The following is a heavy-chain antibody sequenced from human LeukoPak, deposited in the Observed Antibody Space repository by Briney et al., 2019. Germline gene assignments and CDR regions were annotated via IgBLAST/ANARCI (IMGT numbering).Heavy chain of an antibody. CDR3: AKNLAVAGNVFDY. D-gene: IGHD6-19*01. CDR2: ISWNSGSI. Sequence: GRSLRLSCAASGFTFDDYAMHWVRQAPGKGLEWVSGISWNSGSIGYADSVKGRFTISRDNAENSLYLQMNSLRAEDAALYYCAKNLAVAGNVFDYWGQGTLVTVSS. CDR1: GFTFDDYA. J-gene: IGHJ4*02. V-gene: IGHV3-9*01.